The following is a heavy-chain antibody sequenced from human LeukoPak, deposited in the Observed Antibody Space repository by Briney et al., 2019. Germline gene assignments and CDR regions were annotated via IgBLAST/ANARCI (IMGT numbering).Heavy chain of an antibody. CDR3: ARYSGSYLDAFDI. J-gene: IGHJ3*02. D-gene: IGHD1-26*01. CDR1: GFTFSSYA. V-gene: IGHV3-7*01. CDR2: IKQDGSEK. Sequence: PGGSLRLSRAASGFTFSSYAMSWVRQAPGKGLEWVANIKQDGSEKYYVDSVKGRFTISRDNAKNSLYLQMNSLRAEDTAVYYCARYSGSYLDAFDIWGQGTMVTVSS.